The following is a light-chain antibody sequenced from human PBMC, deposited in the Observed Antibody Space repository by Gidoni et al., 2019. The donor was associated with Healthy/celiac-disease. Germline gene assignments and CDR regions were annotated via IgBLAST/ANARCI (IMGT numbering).Light chain of an antibody. J-gene: IGKJ4*01. CDR1: QGIRND. CDR2: AAS. Sequence: ARQMTQSPSSLSASVGDRVTITCRASQGIRNDLGWYQQKPGKATKLLIYAASSLQSGVPSRFSGSGSGTDFTLTISSLQPEDFATYYCLQDYNSPLGGGTKVEIK. CDR3: LQDYNSP. V-gene: IGKV1-6*01.